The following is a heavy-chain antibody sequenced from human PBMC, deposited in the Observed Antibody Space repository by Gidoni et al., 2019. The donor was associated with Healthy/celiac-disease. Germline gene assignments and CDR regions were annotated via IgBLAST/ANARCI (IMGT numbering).Heavy chain of an antibody. J-gene: IGHJ4*02. CDR2: ISWDGGST. CDR3: AKDIEGDSSGYFDY. Sequence: EVQLVESGGVVVQPGGSLRLSCAASGFTFDDYAMHWVRQAPGKGLEWVSLISWDGGSTYYADSVKGRFTISRDNSKNSLYLQMNSLRAEDTALYYCAKDIEGDSSGYFDYWGQGTLVTVSS. CDR1: GFTFDDYA. V-gene: IGHV3-43D*04. D-gene: IGHD3-22*01.